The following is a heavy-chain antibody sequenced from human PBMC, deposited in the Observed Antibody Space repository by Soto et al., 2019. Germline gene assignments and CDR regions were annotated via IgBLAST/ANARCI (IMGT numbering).Heavy chain of an antibody. CDR2: IYPGDSNT. CDR1: GYTFTNYW. V-gene: IGHV5-51*01. J-gene: IGHJ6*01. Sequence: GESLKISCQGSGYTFTNYWIGWVRQMPGKGLEWMGNIYPGDSNTRYRPSFHGHVIISADKSISTAYLQWSTLKASDTAIYYRARCPVTGTGSTRPPFDGLDVWGQGTTVTVSS. CDR3: ARCPVTGTGSTRPPFDGLDV. D-gene: IGHD6-19*01.